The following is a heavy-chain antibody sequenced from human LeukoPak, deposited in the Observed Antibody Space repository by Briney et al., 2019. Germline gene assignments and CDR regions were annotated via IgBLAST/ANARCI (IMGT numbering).Heavy chain of an antibody. Sequence: SETLSLTCTVSGGSISSYYWSWIRQPPGKGLEWIGCIYYSGSTNYNPSLKSRVTISVDTSKNQFSLKLSSVTAADTAVYYCARGPGYSYGHDYWGQGTLVTVSS. CDR3: ARGPGYSYGHDY. D-gene: IGHD5-18*01. CDR2: IYYSGST. CDR1: GGSISSYY. V-gene: IGHV4-59*01. J-gene: IGHJ4*02.